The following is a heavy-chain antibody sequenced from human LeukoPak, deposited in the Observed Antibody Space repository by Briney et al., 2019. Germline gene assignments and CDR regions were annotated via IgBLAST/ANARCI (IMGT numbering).Heavy chain of an antibody. CDR2: ISSSGSTI. D-gene: IGHD5-12*01. CDR1: GFTFSSYE. Sequence: GGSLRLSCAAPGFTFSSYEMNWVRQAPGKGLEWVSYISSSGSTIYYADSVKGRFTISRDNAKNSLYLQMNSLRAEDTAVYYCARVMEWLQIDYWGQGTLVTVSS. V-gene: IGHV3-48*03. J-gene: IGHJ4*02. CDR3: ARVMEWLQIDY.